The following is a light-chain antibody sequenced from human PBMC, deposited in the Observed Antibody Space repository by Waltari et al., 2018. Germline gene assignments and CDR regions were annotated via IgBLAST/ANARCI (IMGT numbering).Light chain of an antibody. J-gene: IGLJ2*01. CDR1: NSDVGGYNY. CDR2: DVS. Sequence: QSALTQPRSVSGSPGQSVTISCTGTNSDVGGYNYVTWYQQHPGKAPKLMLYDVSKRPAWVPDRFSGSKFGNTASLTISGLQAEDEADYYCCSYAGSYTLVFGGGTKLTVL. V-gene: IGLV2-11*01. CDR3: CSYAGSYTLV.